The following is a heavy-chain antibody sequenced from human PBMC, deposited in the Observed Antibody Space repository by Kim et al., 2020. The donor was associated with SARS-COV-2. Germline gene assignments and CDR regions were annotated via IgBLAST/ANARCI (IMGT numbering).Heavy chain of an antibody. J-gene: IGHJ6*02. V-gene: IGHV3-30*18. CDR2: ISYDGSNK. D-gene: IGHD3-10*01. CDR3: AKDMSGWGYYYYYYGMDV. CDR1: GFTFSSYG. Sequence: GGSLRLSCAASGFTFSSYGMHWVRQAPGKGLEWVAVISYDGSNKYYADSVKGRFTISRDNSKNTLYLQMNSLRAEDTAVYYCAKDMSGWGYYYYYYGMDVWGQGTTVTVSS.